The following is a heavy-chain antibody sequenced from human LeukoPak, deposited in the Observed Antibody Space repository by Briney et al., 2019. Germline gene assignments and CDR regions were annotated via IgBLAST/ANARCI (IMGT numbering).Heavy chain of an antibody. Sequence: PSETLSLTCTVSGGSISSSSYYWGGVRQPPGKGGGGIGSIYYSGSTYYNPSLKSRVTISVDTSKNQFSLKLSSVTAADTAEYYCARRKPLAAAGPWGQGTLVTVSS. D-gene: IGHD6-13*01. CDR2: IYYSGST. J-gene: IGHJ4*02. CDR3: ARRKPLAAAGP. V-gene: IGHV4-39*07. CDR1: GGSISSSSYY.